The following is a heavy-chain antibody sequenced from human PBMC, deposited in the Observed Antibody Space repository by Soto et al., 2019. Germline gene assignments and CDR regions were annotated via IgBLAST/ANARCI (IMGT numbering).Heavy chain of an antibody. Sequence: ASVKVSCKASGYTFTSYAMHWVRQAPGQRLEWMGWIDAGSGNTKYSQKFQGRVTITRDTSASTAYMELSSLRSEDTAVYYCARWGGDGNFDYWGQGTLVTVSS. J-gene: IGHJ4*02. V-gene: IGHV1-3*01. CDR3: ARWGGDGNFDY. D-gene: IGHD3-16*01. CDR2: IDAGSGNT. CDR1: GYTFTSYA.